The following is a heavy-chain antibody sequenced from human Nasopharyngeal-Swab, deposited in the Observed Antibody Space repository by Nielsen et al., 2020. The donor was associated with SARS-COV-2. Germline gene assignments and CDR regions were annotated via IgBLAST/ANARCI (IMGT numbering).Heavy chain of an antibody. D-gene: IGHD3-10*01. J-gene: IGHJ5*02. Sequence: SETLSLTCTVSGGSISSGSYYWSWIRPPAGKGLEWIGRIYTSGSTDYNPSLKSRVTISVDTSKNQFSLKLSSVTAADTAVYYCARDVTMVRGAQYNWFDPWGQGTLVTVSS. CDR1: GGSISSGSYY. CDR3: ARDVTMVRGAQYNWFDP. V-gene: IGHV4-61*02. CDR2: IYTSGST.